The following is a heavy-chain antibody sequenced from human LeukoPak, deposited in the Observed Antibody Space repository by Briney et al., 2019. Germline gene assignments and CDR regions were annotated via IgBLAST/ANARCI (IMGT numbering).Heavy chain of an antibody. CDR3: AAVAGYYYYMDV. CDR2: IYSGGST. D-gene: IGHD4-23*01. Sequence: QPGGSLRLSCAAPGFTVNSNYMSWVRQAPGKGLEWCSAIYSGGSTYYTDSLNGRFTISRDNSKNTLDLQMNSLRAEDTAVYYCAAVAGYYYYMDVWGKGTTVTISS. J-gene: IGHJ6*03. CDR1: GFTVNSNY. V-gene: IGHV3-66*01.